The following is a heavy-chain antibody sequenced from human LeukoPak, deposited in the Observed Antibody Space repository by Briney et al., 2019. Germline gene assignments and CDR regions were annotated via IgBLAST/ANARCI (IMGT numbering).Heavy chain of an antibody. CDR2: ISSSSSYI. D-gene: IGHD4-17*01. V-gene: IGHV3-21*01. CDR3: ARDPHDYGRYFQH. CDR1: GFTFSSYS. J-gene: IGHJ1*01. Sequence: GGSLRLSCAASGFTFSSYSMNWVRQAPGKGLEWVSSISSSSSYIYYADSVEGRFTISRDNAKNSLYLQMNSLRAEDTAVYYCARDPHDYGRYFQHWGQGTLVTVSS.